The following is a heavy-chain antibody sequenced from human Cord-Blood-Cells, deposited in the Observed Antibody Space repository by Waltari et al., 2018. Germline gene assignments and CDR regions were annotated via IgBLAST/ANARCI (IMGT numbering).Heavy chain of an antibody. V-gene: IGHV3-23*01. CDR1: GFTFSSYA. D-gene: IGHD5-18*01. Sequence: EVQLLESGGGLVQPGGSLRLSCAASGFTFSSYAMSWVRQAPGKGLEWVSAISGSGGSTYYADSVKGRFTISRDNSKNTLYLQMNSLRAEDTAVYYCSKDPLGYSYGYYFDYWGQGTLVTVSS. CDR3: SKDPLGYSYGYYFDY. CDR2: ISGSGGST. J-gene: IGHJ4*02.